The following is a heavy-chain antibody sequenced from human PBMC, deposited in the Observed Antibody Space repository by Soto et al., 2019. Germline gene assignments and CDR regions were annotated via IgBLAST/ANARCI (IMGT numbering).Heavy chain of an antibody. Sequence: QVQLVESGGGVVQPGRSLRLSCAPSGFIFSIYGMHWVRQAPGKGLEWVAAISYDGSNKYYVDSVKGRFTISRDNSKNTLSLQENSLRAEDTAVYYCAKDGRDPDDYYGMDVWGQGTTVTVTS. CDR1: GFIFSIYG. CDR2: ISYDGSNK. CDR3: AKDGRDPDDYYGMDV. J-gene: IGHJ6*02. V-gene: IGHV3-30*18.